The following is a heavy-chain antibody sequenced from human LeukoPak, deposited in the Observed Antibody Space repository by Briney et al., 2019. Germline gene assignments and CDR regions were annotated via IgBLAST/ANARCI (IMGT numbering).Heavy chain of an antibody. CDR1: GYSFTSYG. D-gene: IGHD5-12*01. V-gene: IGHV1-8*02. J-gene: IGHJ4*02. CDR3: EIYTGYDSF. CDR2: MSPDSGYT. Sequence: ASVKVSCKASGYSFTSYGISWVRQAPGQGLEWMGWMSPDSGYTGYAQTFQGRVTLTRNTSVSTAFMELSSLRSEDTAVYYCEIYTGYDSFWGQGTLVTVSS.